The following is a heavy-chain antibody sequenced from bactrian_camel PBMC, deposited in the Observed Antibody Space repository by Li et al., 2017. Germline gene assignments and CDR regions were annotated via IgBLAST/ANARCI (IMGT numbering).Heavy chain of an antibody. V-gene: IGHV3S54*01. CDR1: RSTVNAYF. J-gene: IGHJ4*01. Sequence: QLVESGGGSVEAGRSLRLSCAASRSTVNAYFMGWFRQAPGKERKGVAVFYTRSGLTDYIDSVTGRFNISQDKAKNTLYLQMNRLNPEDTAMYYCAADSRVRLCTYRQYDYTYWGQGTQVTVS. CDR2: FYTRSGLT. D-gene: IGHD3*01. CDR3: AADSRVRLCTYRQYDYTY.